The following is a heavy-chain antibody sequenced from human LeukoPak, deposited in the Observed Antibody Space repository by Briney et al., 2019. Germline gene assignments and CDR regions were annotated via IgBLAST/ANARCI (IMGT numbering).Heavy chain of an antibody. Sequence: PGGSLRLSCATSGFTFSTYAMSWVRQAPGKGLEWVSAISGSGANTYYANSVRGRFTISKDNSKNTLYLQMNNLSAEDTAVYFCAKDLQSGYVYPSPEEYRGQGTLVTVSS. V-gene: IGHV3-23*01. J-gene: IGHJ4*02. CDR1: GFTFSTYA. D-gene: IGHD3-3*01. CDR2: ISGSGANT. CDR3: AKDLQSGYVYPSPEEY.